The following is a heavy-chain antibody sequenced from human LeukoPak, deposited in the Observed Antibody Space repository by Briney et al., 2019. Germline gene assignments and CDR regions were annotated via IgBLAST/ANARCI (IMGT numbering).Heavy chain of an antibody. CDR1: GFTFSSYS. Sequence: GSLRLSCAASGFTFSSYSMNWVRQAPGEGLEWIGEINHSGNTNYNPSLKSRVTISVETSKNQFSLKLSSVTAADTAVYYCARWRYCNSASCYVGMDVWGKGITVIVSS. D-gene: IGHD2-2*01. CDR3: ARWRYCNSASCYVGMDV. CDR2: INHSGNT. V-gene: IGHV4-34*01. J-gene: IGHJ6*04.